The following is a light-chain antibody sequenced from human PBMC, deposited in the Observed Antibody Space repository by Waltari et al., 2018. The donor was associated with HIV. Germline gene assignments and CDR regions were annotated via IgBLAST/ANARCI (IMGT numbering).Light chain of an antibody. V-gene: IGKV1-27*01. Sequence: DIQMIQSPSSLSASVGETVTITCRASQDIAHFLVWYQQKPGKVPKRLISDASKLDSGGTERFRGSGSGTEFTLTIKSLRPEDVATYFCQKYDGVPWTFGRGTNVEIK. CDR2: DAS. J-gene: IGKJ1*01. CDR1: QDIAHF. CDR3: QKYDGVPWT.